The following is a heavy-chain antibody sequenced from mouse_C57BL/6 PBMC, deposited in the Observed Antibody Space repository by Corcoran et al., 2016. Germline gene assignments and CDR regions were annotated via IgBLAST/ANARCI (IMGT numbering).Heavy chain of an antibody. J-gene: IGHJ2*01. V-gene: IGHV3-6*01. D-gene: IGHD6-1*01. CDR3: ARGGIDLDY. Sequence: DVQLQESGPGLVKPSQSLSLTCSVTGYSITSGYYWNWIRQFPGNKLEWMGYIPYDGSNNYNPSLKNRISITRDTSKNQFFLKLNSVTTEDTATYYGARGGIDLDYWGQGTTPTVSS. CDR1: GYSITSGYY. CDR2: IPYDGSN.